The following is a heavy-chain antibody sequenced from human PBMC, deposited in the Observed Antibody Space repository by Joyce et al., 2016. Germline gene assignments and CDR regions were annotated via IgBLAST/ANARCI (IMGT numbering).Heavy chain of an antibody. CDR2: VFSSGST. Sequence: QVQLQESGPGLVKPSQTLSLICTVSGGSISSDGYYWSWIRQPAGKGPEWIGRVFSSGSTNYKPSLKTRVTISADTSKNQFSLKLSSVTAADTAVYFCARELFGGKFDYWGQGTLVTVSS. V-gene: IGHV4-61*02. CDR3: ARELFGGKFDY. J-gene: IGHJ4*02. CDR1: GGSISSDGYY. D-gene: IGHD3-16*01.